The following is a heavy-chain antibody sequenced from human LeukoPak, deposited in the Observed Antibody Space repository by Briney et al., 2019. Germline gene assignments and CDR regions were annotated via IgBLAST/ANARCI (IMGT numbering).Heavy chain of an antibody. CDR3: ARGQVGPRLGY. V-gene: IGHV4-34*01. CDR2: INHSGST. J-gene: IGHJ4*02. CDR1: GGSFSGYY. Sequence: SETLSLTCAVYGGSFSGYYWSWIRQSPGKGLEWIGEINHSGSTFYNPSLKSRVTISVDTSKNQCSLKLSSVTAADTAVYYCARGQVGPRLGYWGQGTLVTVSS. D-gene: IGHD1-26*01.